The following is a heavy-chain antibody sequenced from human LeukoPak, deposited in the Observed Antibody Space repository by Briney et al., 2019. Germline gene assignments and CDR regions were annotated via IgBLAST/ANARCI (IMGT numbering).Heavy chain of an antibody. CDR2: IRYDGNNK. CDR1: GFTFSSYG. V-gene: IGHV3-30*02. Sequence: GGSLRLSCAASGFTFSSYGMHWVRQAPGKGLEWVAFIRYDGNNKYYADSVKGRFTISRDNSKNMLYLEVISLTADDTAVYYCAKDDAWLRFGEWSQGTLVTVSS. D-gene: IGHD3-10*01. J-gene: IGHJ4*02. CDR3: AKDDAWLRFGE.